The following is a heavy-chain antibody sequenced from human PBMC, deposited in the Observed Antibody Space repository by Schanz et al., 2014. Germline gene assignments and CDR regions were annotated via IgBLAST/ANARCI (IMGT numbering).Heavy chain of an antibody. CDR3: ARFLARYQYYGVDV. Sequence: QVQLVESGGGLVKPGGSLRLSCAASGFTFSDYYMTWIRQAPGKGLEWVSDISDSGDSTHYADSVKGRFSISRDNGETSVYLQINSLRVEDTAVYYCARFLARYQYYGVDVWGQGTTVIVSS. CDR2: ISDSGDST. D-gene: IGHD3-3*01. V-gene: IGHV3-11*05. CDR1: GFTFSDYY. J-gene: IGHJ6*02.